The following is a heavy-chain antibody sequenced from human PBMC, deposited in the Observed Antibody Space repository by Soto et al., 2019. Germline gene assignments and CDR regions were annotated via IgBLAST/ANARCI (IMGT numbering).Heavy chain of an antibody. CDR2: IYPGDSDT. D-gene: IGHD6-13*01. V-gene: IGHV5-51*01. J-gene: IGHJ1*01. CDR3: ARHSRYSSSPRGWFQH. CDR1: GYSFASYW. Sequence: PAESLKISCKGAGYSFASYWIGVVRQMPGEGLEWMGIIYPGDSDTRYSPSFQGQVTISADKSISTAYLQWSSLKASDTAMYYCARHSRYSSSPRGWFQHWGQGTLVTVSS.